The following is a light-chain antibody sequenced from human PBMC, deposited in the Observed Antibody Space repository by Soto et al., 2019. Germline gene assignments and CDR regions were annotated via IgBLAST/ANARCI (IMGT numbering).Light chain of an antibody. CDR1: SSDVGGYNY. V-gene: IGLV2-14*01. J-gene: IGLJ3*02. CDR2: EVS. Sequence: QSALTQPASVSGSPGQSITISCTGTSSDVGGYNYVSWYQQHPGKAPKLMIYEVSTRPSGVSNRFSGSKSGNAASLTISGLQAEDEADYYCSSYTSSGTWVFGGGTKLTVL. CDR3: SSYTSSGTWV.